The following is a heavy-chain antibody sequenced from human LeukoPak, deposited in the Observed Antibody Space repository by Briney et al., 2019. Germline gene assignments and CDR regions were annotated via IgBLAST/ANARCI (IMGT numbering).Heavy chain of an antibody. Sequence: ASVKVSCKASGYTFTGYYMHWVRQAPGQGLEWMGWINPNSGGTNYAQKFQGWVTMTRDTSTSTAYMELRSLRSDDTAVYYCARSSVGATSKNDAFDIWGQGTMVTVSS. V-gene: IGHV1-2*04. CDR2: INPNSGGT. D-gene: IGHD1-26*01. J-gene: IGHJ3*02. CDR1: GYTFTGYY. CDR3: ARSSVGATSKNDAFDI.